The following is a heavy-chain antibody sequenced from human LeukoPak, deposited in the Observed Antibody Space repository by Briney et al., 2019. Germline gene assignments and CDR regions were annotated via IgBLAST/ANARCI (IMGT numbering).Heavy chain of an antibody. CDR3: TRLRNGDYVDAFDF. V-gene: IGHV3-73*01. CDR2: VRSRANSYVT. Sequence: PGGSLRLSCAASGFTFSGSAVHWVRQASGEGLEWVGRVRSRANSYVTTYAASVKGRFTISRDDSNNTAYLQMNGLKTEDTAMYYCTRLRNGDYVDAFDFWGQGTMVTVSS. D-gene: IGHD4-17*01. CDR1: GFTFSGSA. J-gene: IGHJ3*01.